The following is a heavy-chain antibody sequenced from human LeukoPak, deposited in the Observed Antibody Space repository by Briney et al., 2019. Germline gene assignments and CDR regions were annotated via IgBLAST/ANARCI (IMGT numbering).Heavy chain of an antibody. D-gene: IGHD6-13*01. Sequence: ASVKVSCKASGYTFTGYYMHWVRQAPGQGLEWMGRINPNSGGTNYAQKFQGRVTMTRDTFISTAYMELSRLRSDDAAVYYCARDIAAAGPNWFDPWGQGTLVTVSS. CDR1: GYTFTGYY. V-gene: IGHV1-2*06. CDR2: INPNSGGT. J-gene: IGHJ5*02. CDR3: ARDIAAAGPNWFDP.